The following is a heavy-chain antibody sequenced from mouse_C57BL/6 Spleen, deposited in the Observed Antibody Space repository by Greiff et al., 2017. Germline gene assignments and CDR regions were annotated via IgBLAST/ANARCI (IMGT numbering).Heavy chain of an antibody. J-gene: IGHJ4*01. CDR3: ALYYGSVCDAMDY. CDR2: IRNKANGYTT. Sequence: EVKLMESGGGLVQPGGSLSLSCAASGFTFPDYYMSWVRQPPGKALEWLGFIRNKANGYTTEYSASVKGRFTISRDNSQSILYLQMNALSAVDSATYYCALYYGSVCDAMDYWGQGTSVTVSS. CDR1: GFTFPDYY. V-gene: IGHV7-3*01. D-gene: IGHD1-1*01.